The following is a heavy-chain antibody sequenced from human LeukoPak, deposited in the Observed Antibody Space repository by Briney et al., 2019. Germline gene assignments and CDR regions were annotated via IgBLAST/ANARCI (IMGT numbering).Heavy chain of an antibody. CDR1: GYTFTGYY. CDR2: INPNSGGT. V-gene: IGHV1-2*04. J-gene: IGHJ5*02. Sequence: GASVKVSCKASGYTFTGYYMHWVRQAPGQGLEWMGWINPNSGGTNYAQKFQGWVTMTRDTSISTAYMELSRLRSDDTAVYYCAREKAPPDSLGGWFDPWGQGTLVTVSS. D-gene: IGHD2-21*02. CDR3: AREKAPPDSLGGWFDP.